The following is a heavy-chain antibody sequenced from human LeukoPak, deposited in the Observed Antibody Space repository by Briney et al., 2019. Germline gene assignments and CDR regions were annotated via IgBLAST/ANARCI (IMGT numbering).Heavy chain of an antibody. CDR2: ISSSSSYI. J-gene: IGHJ3*02. Sequence: GGSLRLSCAASGFTFSSYSMNWVRQAPGKGLEWVSSISSSSSYIYYADSVKGRFTISRDNAKNSLYLQMNSLRAEDTAVYYCARVVVPAATIDAFDIWGQGTMVTVSS. CDR1: GFTFSSYS. V-gene: IGHV3-21*01. CDR3: ARVVVPAATIDAFDI. D-gene: IGHD2-2*01.